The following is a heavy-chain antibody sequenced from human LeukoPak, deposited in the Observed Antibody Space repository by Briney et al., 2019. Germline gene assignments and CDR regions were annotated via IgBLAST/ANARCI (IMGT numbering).Heavy chain of an antibody. CDR1: GYTFTSYG. V-gene: IGHV1-18*01. Sequence: GASVKVSCKASGYTFTSYGISWVRQAPGQGLEWMGWISAYNGNTNYAQKLQGRVTMTTDTSTSTAYMELRSLRSDDTAVYYCARDRDCSSTSCYAYYYYGMDVWGQGITVTVSS. J-gene: IGHJ6*02. CDR2: ISAYNGNT. CDR3: ARDRDCSSTSCYAYYYYGMDV. D-gene: IGHD2-2*01.